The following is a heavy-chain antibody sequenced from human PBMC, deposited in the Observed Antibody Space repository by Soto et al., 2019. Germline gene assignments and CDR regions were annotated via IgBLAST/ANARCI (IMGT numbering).Heavy chain of an antibody. CDR2: IYYSGST. Sequence: PSETLSLTCTVSGGSISSGDYYWSWIRQPPGKGLEWIGYIYYSGSTYYNPSLKSRVTISVDTSKNQFSLKLSSVTAADTAVYYCAREGYYYDSSGYSRSDAFDIWGQGTMVTVSS. CDR1: GGSISSGDYY. V-gene: IGHV4-30-4*01. D-gene: IGHD3-22*01. CDR3: AREGYYYDSSGYSRSDAFDI. J-gene: IGHJ3*02.